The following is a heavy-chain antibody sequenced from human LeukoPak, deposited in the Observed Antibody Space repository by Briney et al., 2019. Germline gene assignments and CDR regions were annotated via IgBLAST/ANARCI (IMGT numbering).Heavy chain of an antibody. Sequence: GRSLRLSCAAAGFTFSSYGMSWDRQAAGKGLEWVSAISGSGGSIYYADSVKGRFTISRDNSKNTLYLQMNSLRAEDTAVYYCAKDVSLLWFGEYTPNDAFDIWGQGTMVTVSS. D-gene: IGHD3-10*01. V-gene: IGHV3-23*01. J-gene: IGHJ3*02. CDR1: GFTFSSYG. CDR2: ISGSGGSI. CDR3: AKDVSLLWFGEYTPNDAFDI.